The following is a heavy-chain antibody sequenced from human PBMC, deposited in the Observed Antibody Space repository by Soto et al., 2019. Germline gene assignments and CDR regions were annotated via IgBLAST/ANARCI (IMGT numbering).Heavy chain of an antibody. V-gene: IGHV1-46*02. J-gene: IGHJ6*02. CDR2: SNPSGSIT. Sequence: GATVKVSCKASGYTFDRYYMQWVRQAPGQGLEWMGMSNPSGSITSYAQKFQGRVTMTRDTSTSTLSMELTSLRSEDTAVYYCTRGSFLEWSCMDVWGQGTTVTVSS. D-gene: IGHD3-3*01. CDR1: GYTFDRYY. CDR3: TRGSFLEWSCMDV.